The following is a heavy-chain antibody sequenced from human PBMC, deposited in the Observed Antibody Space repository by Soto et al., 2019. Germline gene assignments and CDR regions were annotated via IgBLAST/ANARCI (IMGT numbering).Heavy chain of an antibody. CDR1: EFTLSVRS. CDR3: ARGWFGPDV. CDR2: IDKVGTDA. V-gene: IGHV3-74*01. J-gene: IGHJ6*03. Sequence: EVQLVESGGGLVQPGGSLRLSCASSEFTLSVRSVPWVRQAPGKGLVWVAGIDKVGTDATYADSVKGRFTSSRDNANNTVYLQMNSLRVEDTAVYYCARGWFGPDVWGKGTTVTVSS. D-gene: IGHD3-10*01.